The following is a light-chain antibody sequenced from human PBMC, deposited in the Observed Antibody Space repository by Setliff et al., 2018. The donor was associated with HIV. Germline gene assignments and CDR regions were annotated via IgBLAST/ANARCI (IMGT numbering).Light chain of an antibody. Sequence: QSALTQPSSASGTPGQRVTISCSGSSSNIGSNTVNWYQQPPGTAPKLLIYRNNQRPSGVPDRFSGSKSGTSASLAISGLQSEDEADYYCAAWDDSLNGYVFGTGTKVTVL. CDR1: SSNIGSNT. J-gene: IGLJ1*01. V-gene: IGLV1-44*01. CDR2: RNN. CDR3: AAWDDSLNGYV.